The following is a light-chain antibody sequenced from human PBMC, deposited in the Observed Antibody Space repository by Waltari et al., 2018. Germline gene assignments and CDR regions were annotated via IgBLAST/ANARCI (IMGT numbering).Light chain of an antibody. Sequence: DIQMTQSPSSVSASVGDRVTITCRASQDISSWLAWYQQKPGKAPELLIYSSSTLHFGVPSRFSGSGSGTEFSLTITGLQPDDSATYFCQQANSFPYTYGQGTKLDI. CDR1: QDISSW. V-gene: IGKV1D-12*01. CDR3: QQANSFPYT. CDR2: SSS. J-gene: IGKJ2*01.